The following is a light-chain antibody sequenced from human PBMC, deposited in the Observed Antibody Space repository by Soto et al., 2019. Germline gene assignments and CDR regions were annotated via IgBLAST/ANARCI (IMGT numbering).Light chain of an antibody. V-gene: IGLV1-44*01. Sequence: QSVLTQPPSASETPGQMVTISCSGSSSNIGRNTVNWYQQLPGTAPKLVIYSDNQRPSGVPDRFSGSKSGTSGSLAISGLQSEDEADYYCAAWDNSLSEYVFGTGTKVTVL. CDR1: SSNIGRNT. CDR3: AAWDNSLSEYV. CDR2: SDN. J-gene: IGLJ1*01.